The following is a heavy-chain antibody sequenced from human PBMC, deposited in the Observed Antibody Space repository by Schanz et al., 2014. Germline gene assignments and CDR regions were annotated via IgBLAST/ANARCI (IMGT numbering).Heavy chain of an antibody. CDR3: ARGIGGYGANNDFDY. CDR1: EYSFTSYS. D-gene: IGHD5-12*01. Sequence: QVQLVQSGAEGKRPGASVKVSCKASEYSFTSYSMHWVRQAPGQRLEWMGWINTGSGDTKYSQNFQGRVTITRDTSASTAYMELSSLRSEDTAVYSCARGIGGYGANNDFDYWGQGTLVTVSS. CDR2: INTGSGDT. J-gene: IGHJ4*02. V-gene: IGHV1-3*04.